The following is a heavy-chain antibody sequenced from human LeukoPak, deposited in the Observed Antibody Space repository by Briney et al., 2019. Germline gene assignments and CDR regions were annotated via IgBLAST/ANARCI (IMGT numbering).Heavy chain of an antibody. CDR3: ARDLIVLRYFGEREYYFDY. Sequence: SETLSLTCAVSGGSISSNSYYWGWIRQPPGKGLEWIGSIYYSGSTYYNPSLKSRVTMSVDTSKNQFSLKLSSVTAADTAVYYCARDLIVLRYFGEREYYFDYWGQGTLVTVSS. V-gene: IGHV4-39*07. D-gene: IGHD3-9*01. J-gene: IGHJ4*02. CDR1: GGSISSNSYY. CDR2: IYYSGST.